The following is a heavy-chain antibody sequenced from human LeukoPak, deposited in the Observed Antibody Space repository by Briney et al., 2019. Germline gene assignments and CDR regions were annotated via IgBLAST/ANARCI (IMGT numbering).Heavy chain of an antibody. CDR1: GFTFSSYS. D-gene: IGHD1-1*01. Sequence: GGSLRLSCAASGFTFSSYSMSWVRQAPGKWLEWVSYISSSSSTIYCADSVKGRFTISRDNAKNSLYLQMNSLRAEDTAVYYCAGGHWLDYWGQGTLVTVSS. CDR3: AGGHWLDY. CDR2: ISSSSSTI. J-gene: IGHJ4*02. V-gene: IGHV3-48*04.